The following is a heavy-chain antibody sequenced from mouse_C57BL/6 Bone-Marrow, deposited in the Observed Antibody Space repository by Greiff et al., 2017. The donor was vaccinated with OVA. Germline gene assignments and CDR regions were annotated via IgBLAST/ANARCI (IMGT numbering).Heavy chain of an antibody. Sequence: EVNLVESEGGLVQPGSSMKLSCTASGFTFSDYYMAWVRQVPEKGLEWVANINYDGSSTYYLDSLKSRFIISRDNAKNILYLQMSSLKSEDTATYYCARDRSNYGYFDYWGQGTTLTVSS. CDR2: INYDGSST. CDR1: GFTFSDYY. J-gene: IGHJ2*01. V-gene: IGHV5-16*01. D-gene: IGHD2-5*01. CDR3: ARDRSNYGYFDY.